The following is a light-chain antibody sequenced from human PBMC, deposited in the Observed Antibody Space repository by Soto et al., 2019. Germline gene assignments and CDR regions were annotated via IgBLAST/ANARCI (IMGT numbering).Light chain of an antibody. V-gene: IGKV2-30*01. Sequence: DLVMTQSPLSLPVTLGQPASISCRSSQSLVSSDGNTYLNWFQQRPGQSPRRLIYKVSNRDSGVPDRFSGSGSGTDFTLKISRVEAEDVGVYYHMQGTHFFGGGTKVDIK. J-gene: IGKJ4*01. CDR3: MQGTHF. CDR1: QSLVSSDGNTY. CDR2: KVS.